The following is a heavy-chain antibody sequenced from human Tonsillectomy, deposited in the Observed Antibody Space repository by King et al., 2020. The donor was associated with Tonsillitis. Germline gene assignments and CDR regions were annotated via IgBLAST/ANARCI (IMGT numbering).Heavy chain of an antibody. J-gene: IGHJ4*02. Sequence: QLQESGPGLVKPSETLSLTCTVSGGSISSYYWSWIRQPPGKGLEWIGYIYSSGNTNYNPSLKSRVTISVDASKSQFSLKLKSVTAADTAVYYCARGGIAAHFNYWGQGTLVTVSS. CDR1: GGSISSYY. D-gene: IGHD6-6*01. V-gene: IGHV4-59*01. CDR3: ARGGIAAHFNY. CDR2: IYSSGNT.